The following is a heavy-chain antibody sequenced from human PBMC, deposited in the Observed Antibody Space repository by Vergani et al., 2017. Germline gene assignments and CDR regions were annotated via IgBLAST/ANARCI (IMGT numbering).Heavy chain of an antibody. CDR1: GGPFSSYT. D-gene: IGHD3-22*01. Sequence: QVQLVQSGAEGKKPGSSVKVPCKAFGGPFSSYTISWVRQAPGQGLEWMGRIIPILGIANYAQKFQGGVPVTADKSTSTAYMELSSLRSEDTAVYYCAGQSYYYDSSGYYSDYWGQGTLVTVSS. CDR2: IIPILGIA. CDR3: AGQSYYYDSSGYYSDY. J-gene: IGHJ4*02. V-gene: IGHV1-69*02.